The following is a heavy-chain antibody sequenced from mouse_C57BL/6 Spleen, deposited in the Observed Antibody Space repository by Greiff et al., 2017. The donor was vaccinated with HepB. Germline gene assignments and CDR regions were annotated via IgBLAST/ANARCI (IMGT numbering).Heavy chain of an antibody. CDR2: ISDGGSYT. Sequence: EVQLVESGGGLVKPGGSLKLSCAASGFTFSSYAMSWVRQTPEKRLEWVATISDGGSYTYYPDNVKGRFTISRDNAKNNLYLQMSHLKSEDTAMYYCAREYDYDGAMDYWGQGTSVTVSS. CDR1: GFTFSSYA. V-gene: IGHV5-4*01. J-gene: IGHJ4*01. CDR3: AREYDYDGAMDY. D-gene: IGHD2-4*01.